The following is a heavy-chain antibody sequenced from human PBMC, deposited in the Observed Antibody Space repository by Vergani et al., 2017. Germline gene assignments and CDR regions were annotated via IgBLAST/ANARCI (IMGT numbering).Heavy chain of an antibody. CDR2: IRSKAYGGTT. J-gene: IGHJ4*02. D-gene: IGHD2-21*02. V-gene: IGHV3-49*04. Sequence: EVQLVESGGGLVQPGRSLRLSCTASGFTFGDYAMSWVRQAPGKGLEWVGFIRSKAYGGTTEYAASVKGRFTISRDDSTSISYLQMNSLKTEDTAVYYCTRIAYCGGDCYWMDYWGQGTLVTVSS. CDR1: GFTFGDYA. CDR3: TRIAYCGGDCYWMDY.